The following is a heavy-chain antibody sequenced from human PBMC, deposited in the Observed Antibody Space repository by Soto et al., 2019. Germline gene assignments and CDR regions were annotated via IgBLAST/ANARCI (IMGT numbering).Heavy chain of an antibody. D-gene: IGHD3-22*01. CDR1: GFTFSSYG. Sequence: GGSLRLSCAASGFTFSSYGMHWVRQAPGKGLEWVAVISYDGSNKYYADSVKGRFTISRDNSKNTLYLQMNSLRAEDTAVYYCAKLKTYYYDSSGYYNDYWGQGTLVTVSS. V-gene: IGHV3-30*18. CDR3: AKLKTYYYDSSGYYNDY. J-gene: IGHJ4*02. CDR2: ISYDGSNK.